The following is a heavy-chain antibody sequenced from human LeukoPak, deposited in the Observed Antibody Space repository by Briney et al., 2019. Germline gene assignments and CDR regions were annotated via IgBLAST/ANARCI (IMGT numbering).Heavy chain of an antibody. V-gene: IGHV4-34*01. D-gene: IGHD2-15*01. CDR3: ARHRCSGGSCYPMNWFDP. CDR2: INHSGST. Sequence: SETLSLTCAVYGGSFSDYYWSWIRQPPGKGLEWIGEINHSGSTNYNPSLKSRVTISVDTSKNQFSLRLSSVTAADTAVYYCARHRCSGGSCYPMNWFDPWGQGTLVTVSS. J-gene: IGHJ5*02. CDR1: GGSFSDYY.